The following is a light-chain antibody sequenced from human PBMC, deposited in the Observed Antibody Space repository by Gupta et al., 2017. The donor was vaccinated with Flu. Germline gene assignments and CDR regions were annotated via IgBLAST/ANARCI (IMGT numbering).Light chain of an antibody. V-gene: IGKV2-28*01. CDR3: MQALQTPYT. J-gene: IGKJ2*01. Sequence: SSQSLLHSNGYNYLDWYLQKPGQSPQLLIYLGSNRASGVPDRFSGSGSGTDFTLKISRVEAEDVWVYYCMQALQTPYTFGQGTKLEIK. CDR2: LGS. CDR1: QSLLHSNGYNY.